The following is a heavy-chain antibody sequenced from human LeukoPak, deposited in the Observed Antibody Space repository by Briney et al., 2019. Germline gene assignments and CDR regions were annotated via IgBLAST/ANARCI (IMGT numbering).Heavy chain of an antibody. Sequence: ASVKVSCKASGYTFTSYYMHWVRQAPGHGLEWMGWINPNRGDTNYAQKFQGRVTMTRDTSISTAFMELTRLTSDDTAVYYCTRDLLGFATTPLSDWGQGTLVTVSS. J-gene: IGHJ4*02. V-gene: IGHV1-2*02. D-gene: IGHD4-17*01. CDR1: GYTFTSYY. CDR3: TRDLLGFATTPLSD. CDR2: INPNRGDT.